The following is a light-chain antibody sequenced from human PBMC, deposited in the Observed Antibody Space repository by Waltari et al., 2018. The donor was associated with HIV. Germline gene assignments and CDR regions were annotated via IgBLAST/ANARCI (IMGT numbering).Light chain of an antibody. CDR1: ALPKKF. V-gene: IGLV3-10*01. CDR3: YSTDNSGTHIRV. J-gene: IGLJ2*01. Sequence: SYELTQPPSVSVSPGQTARLTCSGDALPKKFAYWYQQKSGQAPVLVIYEDSKRPSVIPQRFSGSSSGTMATLTISGAQVADEADYYCYSTDNSGTHIRVFGGGTKLTVL. CDR2: EDS.